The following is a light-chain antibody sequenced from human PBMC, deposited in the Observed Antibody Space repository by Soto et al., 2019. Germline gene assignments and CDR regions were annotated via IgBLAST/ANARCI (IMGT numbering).Light chain of an antibody. V-gene: IGKV3-20*01. Sequence: EVVLTQSPGTLSLSPGERITLSCTSSQSVTTSYVAWYQHKPGQAPRLLIYGASTKATGTPDRFNGSGSGTDFTLTISRLEPEDFAVYYCQQYGSSPFTFGPGTKVDI. CDR2: GAS. J-gene: IGKJ3*01. CDR3: QQYGSSPFT. CDR1: QSVTTSY.